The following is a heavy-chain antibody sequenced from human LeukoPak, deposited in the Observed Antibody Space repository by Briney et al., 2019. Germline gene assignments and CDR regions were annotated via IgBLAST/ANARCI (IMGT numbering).Heavy chain of an antibody. Sequence: LSGGSMRLSCAASGLTFSSYAMSWVRQAPGGWLEWVSAIRSSGGRTYYADSVKGRFTISRDNYKNTLYRRMNRLRAEDTAVYCCAKVPPERVWGQGTLLSVSS. CDR3: AKVPPERV. V-gene: IGHV3-23*01. CDR2: IRSSGGRT. D-gene: IGHD6-25*01. CDR1: GLTFSSYA. J-gene: IGHJ4*02.